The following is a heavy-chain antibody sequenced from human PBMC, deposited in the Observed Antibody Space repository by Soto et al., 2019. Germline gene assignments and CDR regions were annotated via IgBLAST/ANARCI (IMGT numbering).Heavy chain of an antibody. Sequence: QVQLVESGGGVVQPGRSLRLSCAASGFTFSSYGMHWIRQAPGKGLEWVAVIWYDGSNKYYADSVKGRFTISRDNSKNTLYLQMNSLRAEDTAVYYCARADRWLVRDWGQGTLVTVSS. CDR1: GFTFSSYG. J-gene: IGHJ4*02. CDR2: IWYDGSNK. D-gene: IGHD6-19*01. V-gene: IGHV3-33*01. CDR3: ARADRWLVRD.